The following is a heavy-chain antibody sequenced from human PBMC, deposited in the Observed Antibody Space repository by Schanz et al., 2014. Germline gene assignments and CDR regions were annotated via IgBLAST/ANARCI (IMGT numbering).Heavy chain of an antibody. CDR2: ISWNSGTI. V-gene: IGHV3-9*01. D-gene: IGHD1-1*01. CDR3: ARDRRNADLDY. CDR1: GFTFDKYA. J-gene: IGHJ4*02. Sequence: EVQLLESGGGLVQPGGSLRLSCAASGFTFDKYAMHWVRQAPGKGLEWVSVISWNSGTIYYADSVKGRFTISRDNAKNSLYLEMNSLRAEDTALYYCARDRRNADLDYWGQGTLVTVSS.